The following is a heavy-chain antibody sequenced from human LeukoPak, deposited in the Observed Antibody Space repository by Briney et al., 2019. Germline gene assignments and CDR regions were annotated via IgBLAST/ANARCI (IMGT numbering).Heavy chain of an antibody. V-gene: IGHV3-30*02. CDR2: IRYDGSNK. D-gene: IGHD1-1*01. CDR1: GFTFSSYG. CDR3: AKVRYNWNDGSDY. Sequence: GGSLRLSCAASGFTFSSYGMHWVRQAPGKGLEWVAFIRYDGSNKYYADSVKGRFTISRDNSKNTLYLQMNSLRAEDTAVYYCAKVRYNWNDGSDYWGQGTLVTVSS. J-gene: IGHJ4*02.